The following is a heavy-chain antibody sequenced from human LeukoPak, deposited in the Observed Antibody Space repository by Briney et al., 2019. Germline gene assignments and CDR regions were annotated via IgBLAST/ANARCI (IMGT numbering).Heavy chain of an antibody. CDR1: GYTSTSYS. D-gene: IGHD6-19*01. CDR3: ARDLRSGWYSIDFDY. J-gene: IGHJ4*02. CDR2: ISAYNGNT. V-gene: IGHV1-18*03. Sequence: ASVKVSCKAFGYTSTSYSLSWVRQAPREEVEWRGWISAYNGNTKYAQKLQGRVTMTTDTSTRTAYMELRSLRSDDMAVYYCARDLRSGWYSIDFDYWGQGTLVTVSS.